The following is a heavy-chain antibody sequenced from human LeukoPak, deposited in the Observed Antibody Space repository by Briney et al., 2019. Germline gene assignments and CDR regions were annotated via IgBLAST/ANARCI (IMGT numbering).Heavy chain of an antibody. J-gene: IGHJ4*02. Sequence: PGGSLRLSCAASGFTFDDYAMPWVRQAPGKGLEWVSGISWNSGSIGYADSVKGRFTISRDNAKNSLYLQMNSLRAEDTALYYCAKGIRYYYDSSGYYPYFDYWGQGTLVTVSS. CDR1: GFTFDDYA. CDR2: ISWNSGSI. CDR3: AKGIRYYYDSSGYYPYFDY. D-gene: IGHD3-22*01. V-gene: IGHV3-9*01.